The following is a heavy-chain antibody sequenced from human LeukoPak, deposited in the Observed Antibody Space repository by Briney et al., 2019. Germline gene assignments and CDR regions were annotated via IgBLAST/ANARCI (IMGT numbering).Heavy chain of an antibody. D-gene: IGHD6-13*01. J-gene: IGHJ6*02. CDR1: GFTFSSYA. CDR2: ISYDGSNK. Sequence: GGSLRLSCAASGFTFSSYAMHWVRQAPGKGLEWVAVISYDGSNKYYADSVKGRFTISRDNSKNTLYLQMNSLRAEDTAVYYCARDQVAAAGTDYYYGMDVWGQGTTVTVSS. V-gene: IGHV3-30-3*01. CDR3: ARDQVAAAGTDYYYGMDV.